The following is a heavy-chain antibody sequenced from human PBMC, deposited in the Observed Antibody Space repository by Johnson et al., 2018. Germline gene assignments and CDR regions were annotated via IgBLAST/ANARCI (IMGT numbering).Heavy chain of an antibody. D-gene: IGHD5-18*01. CDR3: AKGADGYGYGDAFDI. Sequence: VQMVETGGGVVQPGRSLRLSCAASGFIISSYGMHWVRQAPGKGLEWVAVTSYDGSNKYYAASVKGRFTISRDNSKTTLYLQLNLLRVEDTAVYYWAKGADGYGYGDAFDIWGQGTMVTVSS. CDR2: TSYDGSNK. J-gene: IGHJ3*02. CDR1: GFIISSYG. V-gene: IGHV3-30*18.